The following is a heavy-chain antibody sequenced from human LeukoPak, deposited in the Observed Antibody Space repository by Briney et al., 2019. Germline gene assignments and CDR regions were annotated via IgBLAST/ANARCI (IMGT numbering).Heavy chain of an antibody. CDR2: IWYDGSNK. J-gene: IGHJ5*02. D-gene: IGHD6-13*01. CDR3: AREGAAADTHWFDP. CDR1: GFTFSSYG. Sequence: GGSLRLSCAASGFTFSSYGMHWVRQAPGKGLEWVAVIWYDGSNKYYADSVKGRFTISRDNSKNTLYLQMNSLRAEDTAVYYCAREGAAADTHWFDPWGQGTLVTASS. V-gene: IGHV3-33*01.